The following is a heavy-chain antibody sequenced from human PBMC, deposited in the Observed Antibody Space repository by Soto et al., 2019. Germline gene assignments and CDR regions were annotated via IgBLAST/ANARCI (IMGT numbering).Heavy chain of an antibody. CDR3: ARESSGNHNHNWFDP. CDR2: IWFSGTT. J-gene: IGHJ5*02. Sequence: PSETLALTCTVSGGSISSSSYYWSWVRQPPGKGLEWIGYIWFSGTTTYNPSLKSRVTMSVDTSKNQLSLELKFVTAADTAVYYCARESSGNHNHNWFDPWGQGTLVSVSS. CDR1: GGSISSSSYY. V-gene: IGHV4-61*01. D-gene: IGHD1-20*01.